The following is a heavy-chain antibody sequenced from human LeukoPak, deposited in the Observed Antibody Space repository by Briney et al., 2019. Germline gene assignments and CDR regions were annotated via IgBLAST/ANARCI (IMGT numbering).Heavy chain of an antibody. D-gene: IGHD5-12*01. CDR1: GGSLSGYY. J-gene: IGHJ4*02. CDR3: ARGGYSGYDSVIDY. Sequence: SEPLSLTCTVYGGSLSGYYWRWLRQPPGKGLEWIGEINHSGSTDYNPSLESRVTISVDTSKNQFSLKLTSVTAADTAVYYCARGGYSGYDSVIDYWGQGTLVTVSS. CDR2: INHSGST. V-gene: IGHV4-34*01.